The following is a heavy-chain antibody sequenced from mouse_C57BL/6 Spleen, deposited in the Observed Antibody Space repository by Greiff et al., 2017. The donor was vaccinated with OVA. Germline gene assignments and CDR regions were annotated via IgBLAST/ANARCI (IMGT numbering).Heavy chain of an antibody. V-gene: IGHV14-2*01. D-gene: IGHD2-2*01. CDR2: IDPEDGET. CDR1: GFNIKDYY. Sequence: EVQLQESGAELVKPGASVKLSCTASGFNIKDYYMHWVKQRTEQGLEWIGRIDPEDGETKYAPKFPGKATITADTSSNTAYLQLSSLTSEDTAVYYCARGYPGGYFDVWGTGTTVTVSS. J-gene: IGHJ1*03. CDR3: ARGYPGGYFDV.